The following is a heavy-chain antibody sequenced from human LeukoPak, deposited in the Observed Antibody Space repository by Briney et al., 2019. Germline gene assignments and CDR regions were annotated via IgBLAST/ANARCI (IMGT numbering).Heavy chain of an antibody. J-gene: IGHJ5*02. D-gene: IGHD5-12*01. CDR1: GGTFSSYA. Sequence: GASVKVSCKASGGTFSSYAISWVRQAPGHGLEWMGGIIPIFGTANYAQKFQGRVTITTDESTSTAYMELSSLRSEDTAVYYCARLVYSGYDFLSYWFDPWGQGTLSPSPQ. V-gene: IGHV1-69*05. CDR3: ARLVYSGYDFLSYWFDP. CDR2: IIPIFGTA.